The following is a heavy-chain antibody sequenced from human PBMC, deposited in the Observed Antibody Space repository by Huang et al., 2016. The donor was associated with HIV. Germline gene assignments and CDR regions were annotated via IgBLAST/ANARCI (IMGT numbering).Heavy chain of an antibody. D-gene: IGHD3-3*01. V-gene: IGHV1-69*13. J-gene: IGHJ4*02. CDR2: IIPIFGTP. Sequence: QVQLVQSGAEVKKPGSSVKVSCKVSGGTFNTAISWVRQAPGQGREWMGGIIPIFGTPNYARKFQGRVTSTADESTSIAYMELSSLRSEDTAVYYCARGAPDLDSHLDHWGQGTLVTVSS. CDR3: ARGAPDLDSHLDH. CDR1: GGTFNTA.